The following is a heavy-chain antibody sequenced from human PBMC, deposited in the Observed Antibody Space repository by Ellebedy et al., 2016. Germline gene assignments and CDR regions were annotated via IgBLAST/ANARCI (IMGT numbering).Heavy chain of an antibody. J-gene: IGHJ3*01. V-gene: IGHV3-23*01. Sequence: GESLKISCVGSGFTFSNYALTWVRRAPGKGLEWVSAITVRSIETFYADSVKGRFAISRDDSRNTVYLQLSSLRAEDAAVYYCARGRRDFDVWGQGTMVTVAS. D-gene: IGHD1-14*01. CDR3: ARGRRDFDV. CDR1: GFTFSNYA. CDR2: ITVRSIET.